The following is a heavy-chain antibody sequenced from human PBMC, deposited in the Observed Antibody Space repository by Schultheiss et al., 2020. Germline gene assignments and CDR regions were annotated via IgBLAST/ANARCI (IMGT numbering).Heavy chain of an antibody. D-gene: IGHD6-13*01. V-gene: IGHV3-13*01. CDR3: ARDCAQQLVASFDY. CDR1: GFTFSSYG. Sequence: GESLKISCAASGFTFSSYGMHWVRQAPGKGLEWVSGIGTAGDTYYPGSVKGRFTVSRDNAKNSLYLQMNSLRAEDTAVYYCARDCAQQLVASFDYWGQGTRVTVS. J-gene: IGHJ4*02. CDR2: IGTAGDT.